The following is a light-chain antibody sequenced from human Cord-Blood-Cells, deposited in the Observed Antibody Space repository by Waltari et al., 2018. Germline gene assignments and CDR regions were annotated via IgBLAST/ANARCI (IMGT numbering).Light chain of an antibody. J-gene: IGLJ2*01. V-gene: IGLV3-19*01. CDR2: GKN. CDR3: NSRDSSGNHVV. Sequence: SSDLTQDPAVSVALGRSVRITCQGDRLRSYYASWYQHKPGQAPVLVIYGKNNRPSGIPDRFSGSSSGNTASLTITGAQAEDEADYYCNSRDSSGNHVVFGGGTKLTVL. CDR1: RLRSYY.